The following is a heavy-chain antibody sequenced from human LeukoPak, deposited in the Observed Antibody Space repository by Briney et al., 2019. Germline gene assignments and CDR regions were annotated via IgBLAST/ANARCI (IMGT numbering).Heavy chain of an antibody. Sequence: ASVKVSCKASGYTFTSCGISWVRQAPGQGLEWMGWISANNGETRYAQNFQGRVTMTTDTSTSTAYLELRSLRSDDTAVYYCARVPPSAHQLLSSDYWGQGTQVTVSS. CDR2: ISANNGET. CDR1: GYTFTSCG. J-gene: IGHJ4*02. CDR3: ARVPPSAHQLLSSDY. V-gene: IGHV1-18*01. D-gene: IGHD2-2*01.